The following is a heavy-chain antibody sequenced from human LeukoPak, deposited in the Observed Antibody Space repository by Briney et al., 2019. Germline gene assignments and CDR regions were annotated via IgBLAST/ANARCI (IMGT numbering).Heavy chain of an antibody. CDR1: GYTFTSYG. D-gene: IGHD3-9*01. V-gene: IGHV1-18*01. Sequence: ASVKVSCKASGYTFTSYGISLVRQAPGQGLEWMGWISAYNGNTNYAQKLQGRVTMTTDTSTSTAYMELRSLRSDDTAVYYCARDYYYDILTGYHAPDYWGQGTLVTVSS. CDR2: ISAYNGNT. J-gene: IGHJ4*02. CDR3: ARDYYYDILTGYHAPDY.